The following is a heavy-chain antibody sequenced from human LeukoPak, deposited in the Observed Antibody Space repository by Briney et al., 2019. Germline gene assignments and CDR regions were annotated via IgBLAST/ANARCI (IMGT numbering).Heavy chain of an antibody. CDR1: GLTFSSSW. CDR2: INPEGSEK. CDR3: ARDLAYSRLDY. D-gene: IGHD5-18*01. J-gene: IGHJ4*02. V-gene: IGHV3-7*01. Sequence: PGGSLRLSCAVSGLTFSSSWMDWVRQAPGKGLEWVASINPEGSEKYSAGSVKGRFTISRDNAKSSLYLQMDSLRVEGTAFYYCARDLAYSRLDYWGQGVLVTVSS.